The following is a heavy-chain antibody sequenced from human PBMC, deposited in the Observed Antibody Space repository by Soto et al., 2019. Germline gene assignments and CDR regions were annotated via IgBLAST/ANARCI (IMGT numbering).Heavy chain of an antibody. CDR2: INWNSGSR. J-gene: IGHJ6*02. CDR1: GFTFDDYA. CDR3: AKVSRSEYYHGMDV. D-gene: IGHD6-6*01. Sequence: HPGGSLRLSCAVSGFTFDDYAMHWVRQAPGKGLEWVSGINWNSGSRGYADSVKGRFTISRDNAKNSLYLQMNSLRAEDTALYYCAKVSRSEYYHGMDVWGQGTTVTVSS. V-gene: IGHV3-9*01.